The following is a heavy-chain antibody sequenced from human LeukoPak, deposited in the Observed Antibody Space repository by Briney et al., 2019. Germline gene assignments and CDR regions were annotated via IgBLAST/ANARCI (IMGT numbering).Heavy chain of an antibody. CDR1: GYSFTSYW. CDR3: ARGSGSYHTAYMN. D-gene: IGHD1-26*01. Sequence: GESLKISCKGSGYSFTSYWIGWVRQMPGKGLEWMGIIYPGDSDTRCSPSFQGQVTISADKSISTAYLQWSSLEASDTPMYYCARGSGSYHTAYMNWGQGTLVTVSS. V-gene: IGHV5-51*01. J-gene: IGHJ4*02. CDR2: IYPGDSDT.